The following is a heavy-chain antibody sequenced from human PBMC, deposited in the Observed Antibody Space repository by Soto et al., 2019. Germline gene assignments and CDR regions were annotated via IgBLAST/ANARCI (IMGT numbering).Heavy chain of an antibody. V-gene: IGHV4-59*01. CDR3: ARGYCSGGSCHLFDY. CDR1: GGSISSYY. J-gene: IGHJ4*02. CDR2: IYYSGST. D-gene: IGHD2-15*01. Sequence: QVQLQESGPGLVKPSETLSLTCTVSGGSISSYYWSWIRQPPGKGLEWNGYIYYSGSTNYNPSLKSRVTISVDTSKNQFSLKLSSVTAADTAVYYCARGYCSGGSCHLFDYWGQGTLVTVSS.